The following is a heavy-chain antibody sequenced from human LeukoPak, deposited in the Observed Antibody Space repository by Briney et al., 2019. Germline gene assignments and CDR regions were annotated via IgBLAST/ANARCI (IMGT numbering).Heavy chain of an antibody. Sequence: GGSLRLSCAASGFTFSSYNMNWVRQAPGKGLEWVSYISSGSSTIFYADSVEGRFTISRDNAKNSLYLQMNSLSDEDTAVYFCARDARLLATMSFDSWGQGTLVTVSS. V-gene: IGHV3-48*02. CDR1: GFTFSSYN. CDR3: ARDARLLATMSFDS. CDR2: ISSGSSTI. J-gene: IGHJ4*02. D-gene: IGHD5-12*01.